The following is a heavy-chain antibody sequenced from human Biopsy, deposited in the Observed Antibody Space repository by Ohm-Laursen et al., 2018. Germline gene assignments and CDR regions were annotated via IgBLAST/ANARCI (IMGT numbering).Heavy chain of an antibody. V-gene: IGHV4-4*07. CDR1: GGYINNYY. Sequence: SETLSLTCNVSGGYINNYYWSWIRQPAGKGLEWIGRIYPGGSTNYNPSLKSRVTMSVETSKKQLSLRLRSVTAADTAMYYCASVVLGPTNDAFDLWGQGTMVVVSS. J-gene: IGHJ3*01. CDR3: ASVVLGPTNDAFDL. CDR2: IYPGGST. D-gene: IGHD3-22*01.